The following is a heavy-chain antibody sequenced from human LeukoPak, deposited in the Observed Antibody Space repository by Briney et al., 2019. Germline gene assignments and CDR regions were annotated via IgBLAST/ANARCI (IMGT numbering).Heavy chain of an antibody. V-gene: IGHV3-30*04. Sequence: GRSLRLSCAASGFTFSSYAMHWVRQAPGKGLEWVAVISYDGSNKYYADSAKGRFTISRDNSKNTLYLQMNSLRAEDTAVYYCAKDIVLMVYAPTSFDYWGQGTLVTVSS. J-gene: IGHJ4*02. CDR1: GFTFSSYA. CDR3: AKDIVLMVYAPTSFDY. D-gene: IGHD2-8*01. CDR2: ISYDGSNK.